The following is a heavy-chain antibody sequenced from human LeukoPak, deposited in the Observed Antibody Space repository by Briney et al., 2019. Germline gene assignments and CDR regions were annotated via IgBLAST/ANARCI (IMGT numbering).Heavy chain of an antibody. D-gene: IGHD2-21*01. Sequence: GGSLRLSCAASGFTFSTYWMHWVRQAPGKGLVWVSRINSDGSSTSCADSVKGRFTISRDNAKNTLYLQMNSLRAEDTAVYYCARFSRLVDAFDIWGQGTMVTVSS. V-gene: IGHV3-74*01. CDR3: ARFSRLVDAFDI. CDR2: INSDGSST. CDR1: GFTFSTYW. J-gene: IGHJ3*02.